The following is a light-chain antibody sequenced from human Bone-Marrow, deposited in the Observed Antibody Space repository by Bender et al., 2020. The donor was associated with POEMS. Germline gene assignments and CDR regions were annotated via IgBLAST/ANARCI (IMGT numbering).Light chain of an antibody. CDR1: SDDVGSYNL. CDR2: DGG. Sequence: QSALTQPASVSGSPGQSITISCSGTSDDVGSYNLVSWYQHHPGKAPKLIIYDGGRRPSGVSNRFSASKYGDTASLTSAGLQAEDEADYYCCSCVGGVVFGGGTKVTVL. J-gene: IGLJ3*02. CDR3: CSCVGGVV. V-gene: IGLV2-23*01.